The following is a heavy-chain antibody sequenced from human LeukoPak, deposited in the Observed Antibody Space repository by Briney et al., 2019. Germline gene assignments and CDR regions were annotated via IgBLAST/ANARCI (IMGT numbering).Heavy chain of an antibody. CDR3: AREGGSYDDY. D-gene: IGHD1-26*01. J-gene: IGHJ4*02. Sequence: SETLSLTCAVYGGSFSGYYWSWIRQPPGKGLEWIGEINHSGSTNYNPSLKSRVTISVDTSKNQFSLKLSSVTAADTAVYYCAREGGSYDDYWGQGTLVTVSS. V-gene: IGHV4-34*01. CDR1: GGSFSGYY. CDR2: INHSGST.